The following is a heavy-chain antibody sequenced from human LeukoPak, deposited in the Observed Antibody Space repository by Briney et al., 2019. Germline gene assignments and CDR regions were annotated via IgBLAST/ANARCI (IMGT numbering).Heavy chain of an antibody. CDR1: GGTFSSYT. CDR2: IIPILGIA. Sequence: SVKVSCKASGGTFSSYTISWVRQAPGQGLEWMGRIIPILGIANYAQKFQGRVTITADKSTSTAYMELRSLRSDDTAVYYCARDDTAMVTPLDYWGQGTLVTVSS. CDR3: ARDDTAMVTPLDY. V-gene: IGHV1-69*04. J-gene: IGHJ4*02. D-gene: IGHD5-18*01.